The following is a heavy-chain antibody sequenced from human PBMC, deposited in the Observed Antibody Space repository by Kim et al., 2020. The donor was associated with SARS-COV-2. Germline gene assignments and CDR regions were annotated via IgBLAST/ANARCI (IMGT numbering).Heavy chain of an antibody. CDR2: IYYSGST. CDR3: ARVRGYSSSLYPGLFPNWFDP. V-gene: IGHV4-59*13. Sequence: SETLSLTCTVSGGSISSYYWSWIRQPPGKGLEWIGYIYYSGSTNYNPSLKSRVTISVDTSKNQFSLKLSSVTAADTAVYYCARVRGYSSSLYPGLFPNWFDPWGQGTLVTVSS. J-gene: IGHJ5*02. D-gene: IGHD6-13*01. CDR1: GGSISSYY.